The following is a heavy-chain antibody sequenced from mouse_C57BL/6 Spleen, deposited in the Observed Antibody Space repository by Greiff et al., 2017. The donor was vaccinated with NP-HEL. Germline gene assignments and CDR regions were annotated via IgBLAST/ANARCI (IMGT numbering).Heavy chain of an antibody. V-gene: IGHV1-50*01. CDR2: IDPSDSYT. Sequence: QVQLKQPGAELVKPGASVKLSCKASGYTFTSYWMQWVKQRPGQGLEWIGEIDPSDSYTNYNQKFKGKATLTVDTSSSTAYMQLSSLTSEDSAVYYCATPYYYGREYAMDYWGQGTSVTVSS. D-gene: IGHD1-1*01. J-gene: IGHJ4*01. CDR3: ATPYYYGREYAMDY. CDR1: GYTFTSYW.